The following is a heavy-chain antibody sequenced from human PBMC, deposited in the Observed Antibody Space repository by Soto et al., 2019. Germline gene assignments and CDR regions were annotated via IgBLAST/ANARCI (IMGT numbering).Heavy chain of an antibody. V-gene: IGHV3-21*01. Sequence: GGSLRLSCAASGFTFSSYSMNWVRQAPGKGLEWVSSISSSSSYIYYADSVKGRFTISRDNAKNSLYLQMNSLRAEDTAVHYCARDLWWELPLGYYYYGMDVWGQGTTVTVSS. CDR2: ISSSSSYI. D-gene: IGHD1-26*01. CDR3: ARDLWWELPLGYYYYGMDV. CDR1: GFTFSSYS. J-gene: IGHJ6*02.